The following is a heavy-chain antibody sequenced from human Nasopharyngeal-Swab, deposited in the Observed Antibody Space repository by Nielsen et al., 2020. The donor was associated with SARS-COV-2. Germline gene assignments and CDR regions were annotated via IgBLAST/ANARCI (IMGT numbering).Heavy chain of an antibody. J-gene: IGHJ4*02. CDR1: GFTFSSYA. CDR2: ISYDGSNK. Sequence: GSLKISCAASGFTFSSYAMHWVRQAPGKELEWVAVISYDGSNKYYADSVKGRFTISRDNSKNTLYLQMNSLRAEDTAVYYCAREAQWELLGGFDYWGQGTLVTVSS. D-gene: IGHD1-26*01. CDR3: AREAQWELLGGFDY. V-gene: IGHV3-30*04.